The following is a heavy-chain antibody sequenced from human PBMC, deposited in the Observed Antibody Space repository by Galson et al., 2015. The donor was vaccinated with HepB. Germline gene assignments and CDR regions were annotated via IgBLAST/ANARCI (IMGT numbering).Heavy chain of an antibody. J-gene: IGHJ3*02. CDR1: GFTFGDYA. CDR3: TRGTSGFLMADDAFDI. Sequence: SLRLSCAASGFTFGDYAMSWFRQAPGKGLEWVGLIRSNLYGGTTQYAASVKGRFTISRDDSNTIAYLQVNSLKTEDTAMYYCTRGTSGFLMADDAFDIWGQGTMVTVSS. CDR2: IRSNLYGGTT. D-gene: IGHD3-22*01. V-gene: IGHV3-49*03.